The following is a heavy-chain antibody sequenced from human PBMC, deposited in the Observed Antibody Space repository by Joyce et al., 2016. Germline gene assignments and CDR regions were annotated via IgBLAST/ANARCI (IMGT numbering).Heavy chain of an antibody. Sequence: VQLVESGGGVVQPGRSLRLSCVASGFTFRSYSMHWFRQAPGKGLEWVSAMSYDGSDAYYAASVKGRFIISRDNSKNTLFLQMDSLRPEDTAVYFCARVHIITMRPGGEAFDVWGQGTMVTISS. CDR3: ARVHIITMRPGGEAFDV. V-gene: IGHV3-30*03. CDR2: MSYDGSDA. J-gene: IGHJ3*01. D-gene: IGHD3-22*01. CDR1: GFTFRSYS.